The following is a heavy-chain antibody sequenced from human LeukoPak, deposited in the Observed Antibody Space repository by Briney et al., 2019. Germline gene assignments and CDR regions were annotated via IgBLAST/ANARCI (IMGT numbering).Heavy chain of an antibody. V-gene: IGHV1-18*01. CDR2: ISAYNGNT. Sequence: GASVKVSCKASGYTFTSYGISWVRQAPGQGLEWMGWISAYNGNTNYAQKLQGRVTMTTDTSTSTACMELRSLRSDDTAVYYCAKALRSGSYSHFDYWGQGTLVTVSS. J-gene: IGHJ4*02. D-gene: IGHD3-10*01. CDR1: GYTFTSYG. CDR3: AKALRSGSYSHFDY.